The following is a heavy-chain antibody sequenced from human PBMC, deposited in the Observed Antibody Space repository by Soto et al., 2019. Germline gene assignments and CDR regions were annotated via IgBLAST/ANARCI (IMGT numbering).Heavy chain of an antibody. D-gene: IGHD6-13*01. J-gene: IGHJ5*02. CDR2: ISGSGVST. V-gene: IGHV3-23*01. CDR3: AKGRSSSGYPTANWFDP. Sequence: EVQLLESGGGLVQPGGSLRLSCGASQFTFSTYAMSWVRQAPGKGLDWVSAISGSGVSTYYADSVKGRFTISRDNSKNTLYLQMNSLRAEDTAVYYCAKGRSSSGYPTANWFDPWGQGTLVTVSS. CDR1: QFTFSTYA.